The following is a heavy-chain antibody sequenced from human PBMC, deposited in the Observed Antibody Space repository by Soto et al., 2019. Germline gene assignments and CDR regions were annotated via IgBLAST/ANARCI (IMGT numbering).Heavy chain of an antibody. Sequence: SETLSLTCTVSGGSISSGGYYWSWIRQHPGKGLEWIGYIYYSGSTYYNPSLKSRVTISVDTSKNQFSLKLSSVTAADTAVYYCASTLAARPSWSGYYYYYGMDVWGQGTTVTVSS. CDR1: GGSISSGGYY. J-gene: IGHJ6*02. CDR2: IYYSGST. CDR3: ASTLAARPSWSGYYYYYGMDV. D-gene: IGHD6-6*01. V-gene: IGHV4-31*03.